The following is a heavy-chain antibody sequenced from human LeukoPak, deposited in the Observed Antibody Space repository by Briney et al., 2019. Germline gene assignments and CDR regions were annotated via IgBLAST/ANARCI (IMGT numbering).Heavy chain of an antibody. CDR1: GYSFTSYW. CDR3: ARSYYDILTGYYSYYFDY. CDR2: IYPGDSDT. V-gene: IGHV5-51*01. D-gene: IGHD3-9*01. Sequence: GESLKISCKGSGYSFTSYWIGWVRQMPGKGLEWMGIIYPGDSDTRYSPSFQGQVTISADKSISTAYLQWSSLKASDTAMYYCARSYYDILTGYYSYYFDYWGQGTLVTVSP. J-gene: IGHJ4*02.